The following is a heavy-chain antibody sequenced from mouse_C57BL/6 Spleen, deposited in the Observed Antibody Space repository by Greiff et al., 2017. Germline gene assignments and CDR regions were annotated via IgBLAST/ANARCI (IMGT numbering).Heavy chain of an antibody. V-gene: IGHV1-82*01. CDR3: ARWRDYGNPVFDG. J-gene: IGHJ2*01. CDR2: IYPGDGDT. CDR1: GYAFSSSW. D-gene: IGHD2-1*01. Sequence: VKLMESGPELVKPGASVKISCKASGYAFSSSWMNWVKQRPGKGLEWIGRIYPGDGDTNYNGKFKGKATLTADKSSSTAYMQLSSLTSEDSAVYFCARWRDYGNPVFDGWGQGTTLTVSS.